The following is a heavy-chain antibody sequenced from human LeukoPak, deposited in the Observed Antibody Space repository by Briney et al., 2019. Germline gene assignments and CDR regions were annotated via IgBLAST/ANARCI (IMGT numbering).Heavy chain of an antibody. Sequence: WETLSLTCTVSGGSISSYYWSWIRQPAGKGLEWIGRIYTSGSTNYNPSLKSRVTMSVDTSKNQFSLKLSSVTAADTAVYYCARVSHVVFAFDIWGQGTMVTVSS. D-gene: IGHD2-8*02. CDR3: ARVSHVVFAFDI. CDR1: GGSISSYY. V-gene: IGHV4-4*07. CDR2: IYTSGST. J-gene: IGHJ3*02.